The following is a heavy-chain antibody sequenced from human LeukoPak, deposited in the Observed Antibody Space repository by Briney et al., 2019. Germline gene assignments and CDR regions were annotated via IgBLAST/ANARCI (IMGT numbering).Heavy chain of an antibody. Sequence: SETLSLTCAVYGGSFSGYYWSWIRQPPGKGLEWIGEINHSGSTNYNPSLKSRVTISVDTSKNQFSLKLSSVTAADTAVYYCARGSSSWYGRYNWFDPWGQGTLVTASS. CDR1: GGSFSGYY. CDR2: INHSGST. CDR3: ARGSSSWYGRYNWFDP. D-gene: IGHD6-13*01. J-gene: IGHJ5*02. V-gene: IGHV4-34*01.